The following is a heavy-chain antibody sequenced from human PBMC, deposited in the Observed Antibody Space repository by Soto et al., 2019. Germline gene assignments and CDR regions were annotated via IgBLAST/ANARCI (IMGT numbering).Heavy chain of an antibody. V-gene: IGHV4-39*01. CDR1: GGSISSSPYY. CDR3: ARHGPLTNNWNQLNC. D-gene: IGHD1-1*01. Sequence: TSETLSLTCTVSGGSISSSPYYWAWIRQPPGKGLQWIGNIYYNGSTFYNPSLRSRVTISIDTSKSQFSLGLSSVTASDTAVYYCARHGPLTNNWNQLNCWGQGTLVTVSS. CDR2: IYYNGST. J-gene: IGHJ4*02.